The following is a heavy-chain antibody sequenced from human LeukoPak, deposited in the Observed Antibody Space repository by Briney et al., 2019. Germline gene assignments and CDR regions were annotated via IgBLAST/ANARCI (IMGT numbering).Heavy chain of an antibody. Sequence: GRSQRLSCAASGFTFSSYGMHWVRQAPGKGLEWVAVISYDGSNKYYADSVKGRFTISRDNSKNTLYLQMNSLRAEDTAVYYCARGPSGYHNTGGQGTLVTVSS. D-gene: IGHD5-12*01. J-gene: IGHJ4*02. V-gene: IGHV3-30*03. CDR2: ISYDGSNK. CDR1: GFTFSSYG. CDR3: ARGPSGYHNT.